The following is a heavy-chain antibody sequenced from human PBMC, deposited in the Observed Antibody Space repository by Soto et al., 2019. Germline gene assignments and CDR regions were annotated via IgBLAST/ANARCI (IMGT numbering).Heavy chain of an antibody. Sequence: QVQLQESGPGLVKPSQTLSLTCTVSGASVSSGDYYWSCIRQPPGKGLEWIGYIYSSGGSYYNPSLKGRLTTSKERPKNQFSRKLTSVTVADTAIYYCVGTGTTDNYWGRGTLVTV. CDR3: VGTGTTDNY. D-gene: IGHD1-1*01. CDR1: GASVSSGDYY. CDR2: IYSSGGS. J-gene: IGHJ4*02. V-gene: IGHV4-30-4*01.